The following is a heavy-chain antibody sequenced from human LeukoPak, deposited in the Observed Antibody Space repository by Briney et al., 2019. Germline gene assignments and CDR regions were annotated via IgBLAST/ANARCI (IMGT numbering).Heavy chain of an antibody. CDR2: ISYDGSNK. CDR1: GFTFSSYA. D-gene: IGHD2-15*01. CDR3: ARDRYCSGGSCYPNHIVY. J-gene: IGHJ4*02. Sequence: GGSLRLSCAASGFTFSSYAMSWVRQAPGKGLEWVAVISYDGSNKYYADSVKGRFTISRDNSKNTLYLQMNSLRAEDTAVYYCARDRYCSGGSCYPNHIVYWGQGTLVTVSS. V-gene: IGHV3-30*04.